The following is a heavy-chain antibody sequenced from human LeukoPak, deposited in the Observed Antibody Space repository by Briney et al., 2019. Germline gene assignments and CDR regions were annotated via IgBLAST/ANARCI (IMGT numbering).Heavy chain of an antibody. J-gene: IGHJ4*02. CDR1: GFPFSRYW. Sequence: GGSLRLSCAASGFPFSRYWMSWVRQAPGKGLEWVANIRQDGSEQYYLDSVKGRFTISKDNADNSLYLQMNSLRSADTAIYYCARGISAARRYYFDSWGQGILVTVS. V-gene: IGHV3-7*01. CDR3: ARGISAARRYYFDS. D-gene: IGHD6-6*01. CDR2: IRQDGSEQ.